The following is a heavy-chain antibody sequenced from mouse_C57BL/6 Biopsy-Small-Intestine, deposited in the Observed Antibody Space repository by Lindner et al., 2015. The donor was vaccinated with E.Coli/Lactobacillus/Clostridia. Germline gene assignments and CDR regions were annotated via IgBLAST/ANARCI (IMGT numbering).Heavy chain of an antibody. CDR2: ISPGSGST. V-gene: IGHV1-9*01. J-gene: IGHJ1*01. CDR1: GYTFTGYW. D-gene: IGHD2-12*01. CDR3: ASQGGIRRGLVSSMV. Sequence: VQLQESGAELMKPGASVKLSCKATGYTFTGYWIEWVKQRPGHGLEWIGEISPGSGSTNYNEKFKGKATFTADTFSNTAYMQLSSLTTEDSAIYYCASQGGIRRGLVSSMVWGAGTTVTVSS.